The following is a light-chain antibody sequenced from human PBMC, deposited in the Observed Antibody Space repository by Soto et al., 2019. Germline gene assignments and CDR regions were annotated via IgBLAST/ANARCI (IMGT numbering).Light chain of an antibody. CDR2: EGS. V-gene: IGLV2-23*01. CDR3: CSYAGSSTLVV. J-gene: IGLJ2*01. Sequence: QSALTQPASVSGSPGQSITISCTGTSSDVGSYNLVSWYQQHPGKAPKLMIYEGSKRPSGVPNRFSGSKSGNTASLTISGLQAEDEADYYCCSYAGSSTLVVFGGGTKLTVL. CDR1: SSDVGSYNL.